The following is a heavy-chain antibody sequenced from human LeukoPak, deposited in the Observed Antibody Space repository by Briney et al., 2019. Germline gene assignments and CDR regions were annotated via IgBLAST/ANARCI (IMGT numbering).Heavy chain of an antibody. J-gene: IGHJ4*02. V-gene: IGHV3-21*01. D-gene: IGHD4-23*01. Sequence: PGGSLRLSCAASGFTFSSYSMNWVRQAPGKGLEWVSSISSSSSYIYYADSVKGRFTIPRDNAKNSLYLQMNSLRAEDTAVYYCARDLVVTSSFDYWGQGTLVTVSS. CDR2: ISSSSSYI. CDR1: GFTFSSYS. CDR3: ARDLVVTSSFDY.